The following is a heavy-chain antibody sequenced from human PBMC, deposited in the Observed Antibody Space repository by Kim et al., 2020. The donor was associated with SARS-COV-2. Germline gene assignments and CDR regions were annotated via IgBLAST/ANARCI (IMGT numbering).Heavy chain of an antibody. CDR3: ARSIQEDDAFDI. CDR1: GFTFSSYA. V-gene: IGHV3-30*04. D-gene: IGHD3-3*02. J-gene: IGHJ3*02. Sequence: GGSLRLSCAASGFTFSSYAMHWVRQAPGKGLEWVAVISYDGSNKYYADSVKGRFTISRDNSKNTLYLQMNSLRAEDTAVYYCARSIQEDDAFDIWGQGTMVTVSS. CDR2: ISYDGSNK.